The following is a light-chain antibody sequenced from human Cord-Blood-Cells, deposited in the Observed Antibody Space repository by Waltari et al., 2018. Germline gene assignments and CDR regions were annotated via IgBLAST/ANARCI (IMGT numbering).Light chain of an antibody. J-gene: IGLJ1*01. CDR1: SSAVVGVNY. CDR3: SSYTSSSTYV. CDR2: EVS. Sequence: QSALTPPASVSGSPGPSLTISCTGTSSAVVGVNYVSWYQQHPGKAPKLMIYEVSNRPSGVSNRFSGSKSGNTASLTISGLQAEDEADYYCSSYTSSSTYVFGTGTKVTVL. V-gene: IGLV2-14*01.